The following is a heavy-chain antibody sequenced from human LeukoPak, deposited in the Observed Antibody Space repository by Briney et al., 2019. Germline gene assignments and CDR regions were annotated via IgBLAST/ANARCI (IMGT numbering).Heavy chain of an antibody. CDR2: ISSSSSYI. V-gene: IGHV3-21*01. J-gene: IGHJ4*02. CDR1: GFTFSSYS. Sequence: GGSLRLSCAASGFTFSSYSMNWVRQAPGKGLEWVSSISSSSSYIYYADSVKGRFTISRDNAKNSLYLQMNSLRAEDTAVYYCARGDSYGTYFDYWGQGTLVTVSS. CDR3: ARGDSYGTYFDY. D-gene: IGHD5-18*01.